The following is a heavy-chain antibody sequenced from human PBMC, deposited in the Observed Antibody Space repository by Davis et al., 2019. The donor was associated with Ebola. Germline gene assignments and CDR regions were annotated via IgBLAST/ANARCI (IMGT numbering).Heavy chain of an antibody. D-gene: IGHD3-22*01. CDR2: IKSKADGGTT. Sequence: GESLKISCATPGVTNSWINWVRQAPGRGLEWVGRIKSKADGGTTDYAASVKDRFIISRDESQNALFLQMNSLKTEDTAVYYCTAEDSSGCLDIWGQGTMVIVSS. CDR1: GVTNSW. V-gene: IGHV3-15*07. CDR3: TAEDSSGCLDI. J-gene: IGHJ3*02.